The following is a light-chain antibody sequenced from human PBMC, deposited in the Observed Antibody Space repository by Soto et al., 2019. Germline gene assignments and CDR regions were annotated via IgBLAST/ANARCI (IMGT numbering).Light chain of an antibody. V-gene: IGKV4-1*01. CDR1: QSVLYNSNNKNY. CDR2: WAS. Sequence: DIVRTQSPDSLAVSLGERATINCKSSQSVLYNSNNKNYLAWYQQKPGQPPKLLIYWASTRESGVPDRFSGSGSGTGFTLTISSLQAEDVAVYYCQQYYSTPFTFGPGTKVDIK. J-gene: IGKJ3*01. CDR3: QQYYSTPFT.